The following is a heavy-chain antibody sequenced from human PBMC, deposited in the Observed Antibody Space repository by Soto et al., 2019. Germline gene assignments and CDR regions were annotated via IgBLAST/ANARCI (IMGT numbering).Heavy chain of an antibody. CDR3: AREAIAAAGSIDY. V-gene: IGHV3-13*01. D-gene: IGHD6-13*01. CDR1: GFTFSSYD. Sequence: GGSLRLSCAASGFTFSSYDMHWVRQATGKGLEWVSAIGTAGDTYYPGSVKGRFTISRENAKNSLYLQMNSLRVGDTAVYYCAREAIAAAGSIDYWGQEPWSPSP. J-gene: IGHJ4*01. CDR2: IGTAGDT.